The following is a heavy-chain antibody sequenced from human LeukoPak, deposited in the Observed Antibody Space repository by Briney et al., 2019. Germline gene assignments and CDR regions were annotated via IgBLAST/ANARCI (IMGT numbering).Heavy chain of an antibody. CDR2: IWYDGSNK. CDR3: ARGMTTVVTLAAFDI. D-gene: IGHD4-23*01. Sequence: GGSLRLSCAASGFTFSSYSMNWVRQAPGKGLEWVAVIWYDGSNKYYADSVKGRFTISRDNSKNTLYLQMNSLRAEDTAVYYCARGMTTVVTLAAFDIWGQGTMVTVSS. J-gene: IGHJ3*02. CDR1: GFTFSSYS. V-gene: IGHV3-33*08.